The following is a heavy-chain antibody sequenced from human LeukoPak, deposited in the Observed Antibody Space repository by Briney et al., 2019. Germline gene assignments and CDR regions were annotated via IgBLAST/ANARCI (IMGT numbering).Heavy chain of an antibody. CDR3: ASYSYYDILTGYPNYYYYGMDV. CDR1: GGSISSYY. Sequence: PSETLSLTCTVSGGSISSYYWSWIRQPPGKGLEWIGYIYYSGNTNYNPSLKSRVTILVDTSKNQFSLKLSSVTAADTAVYYCASYSYYDILTGYPNYYYYGMDVWGQGTTVTVSS. CDR2: IYYSGNT. V-gene: IGHV4-59*01. D-gene: IGHD3-9*01. J-gene: IGHJ6*02.